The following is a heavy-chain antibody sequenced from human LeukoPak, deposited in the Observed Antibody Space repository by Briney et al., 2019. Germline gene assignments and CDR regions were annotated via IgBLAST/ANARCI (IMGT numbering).Heavy chain of an antibody. CDR2: IWYDGSNK. D-gene: IGHD3-10*01. CDR1: GFTFSSYG. CDR3: AKDAGYYDSGSYPYGMDV. J-gene: IGHJ6*02. V-gene: IGHV3-33*06. Sequence: GGSLRLSCAASGFTFSSYGMHWVRQAPGKGLEWVAVIWYDGSNKYYADSVKGRFTISRDNSKNTLYLQMNSLRAEDTAVYYCAKDAGYYDSGSYPYGMDVWGQGTTVTVSS.